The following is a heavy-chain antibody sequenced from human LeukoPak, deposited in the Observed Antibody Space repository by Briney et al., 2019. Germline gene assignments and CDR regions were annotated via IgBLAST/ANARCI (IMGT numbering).Heavy chain of an antibody. Sequence: SETLSLTCAVYGGSFSGYYWSWIRQPPGKGLEWIGEINHSGSTNYNPSLKSRVTISVDTSKNQFSLKLSSVTATDTAVYYCARGFYYLDYWGQGTLVTVSS. CDR3: ARGFYYLDY. CDR1: GGSFSGYY. J-gene: IGHJ4*02. CDR2: INHSGST. V-gene: IGHV4-34*01.